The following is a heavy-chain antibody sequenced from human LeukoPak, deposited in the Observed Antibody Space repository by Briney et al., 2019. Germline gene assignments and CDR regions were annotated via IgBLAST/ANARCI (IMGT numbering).Heavy chain of an antibody. J-gene: IGHJ4*02. D-gene: IGHD6-13*01. Sequence: SETLSLTCTVSGGSISSSSYYWGWIRQPPGKGLEWIGSIYYSGRTYYNPSLKSRVTISVDTSKNQFSLKLSSVTAADTAVYYCARELAAAGYFDYWGQGTLVTVSS. V-gene: IGHV4-39*07. CDR3: ARELAAAGYFDY. CDR1: GGSISSSSYY. CDR2: IYYSGRT.